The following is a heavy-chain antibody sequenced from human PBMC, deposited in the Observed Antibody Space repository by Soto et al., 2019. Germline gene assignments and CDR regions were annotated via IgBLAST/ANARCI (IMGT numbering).Heavy chain of an antibody. CDR3: ARAWYYYDSSGQVFDY. D-gene: IGHD3-22*01. V-gene: IGHV4-34*01. CDR2: INHSGST. CDR1: GGSFSGYY. J-gene: IGHJ4*02. Sequence: PSETLSLTCAVYGGSFSGYYWSWIRQPPGKGLEWIGEINHSGSTNYNPSLKSRVTISVDTSKNQFSLKLSSVTAADTAVYYCARAWYYYDSSGQVFDYWGQGTLVTVSS.